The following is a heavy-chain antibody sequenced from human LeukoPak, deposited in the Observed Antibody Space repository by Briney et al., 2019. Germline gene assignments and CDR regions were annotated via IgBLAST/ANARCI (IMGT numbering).Heavy chain of an antibody. CDR2: IYYSGST. Sequence: SETLSLTCTVSGGSISSSSYYWGWIRQPPGKGLEWIGSIYYSGSTNYNPSLKSRVTMSVDTSKNQFSLELSSVTAADTAVYYCARDKTGSGSYYNAHYYYYYMDVWGKGTTVIVSS. V-gene: IGHV4-39*07. D-gene: IGHD3-10*01. CDR3: ARDKTGSGSYYNAHYYYYYMDV. J-gene: IGHJ6*03. CDR1: GGSISSSSYY.